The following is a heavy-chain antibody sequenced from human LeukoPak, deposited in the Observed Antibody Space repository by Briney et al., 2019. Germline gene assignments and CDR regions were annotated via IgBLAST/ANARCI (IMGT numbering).Heavy chain of an antibody. CDR2: ITWIGGSI. J-gene: IGHJ3*02. CDR3: VKDGSYIAFDI. CDR1: GFTFHGHG. D-gene: IGHD3-10*01. Sequence: PGGSLRLSCVASGFTFHGHGMNWVRQLPGKERGWVSGITWIGGSISYADSVKGRFTIYRDINKNCLYLQMNTLKVEDTALYYCVKDGSYIAFDIWGLGTMVTVSS. V-gene: IGHV3-20*04.